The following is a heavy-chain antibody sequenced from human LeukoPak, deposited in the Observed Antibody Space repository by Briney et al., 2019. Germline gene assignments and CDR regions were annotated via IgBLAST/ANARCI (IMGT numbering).Heavy chain of an antibody. V-gene: IGHV3-74*03. D-gene: IGHD3-10*01. CDR1: GFTFSTYW. Sequence: GGSLRLSCAASGFTFSTYWMQWVRQAPGKGLVWVPHITSDGSTTTYADSVKGRFTTSRDNAKNTLYPQMNSLRAEDTAVYYCVRDNYGVDYWGQGTLVTVSS. J-gene: IGHJ4*02. CDR2: ITSDGSTT. CDR3: VRDNYGVDY.